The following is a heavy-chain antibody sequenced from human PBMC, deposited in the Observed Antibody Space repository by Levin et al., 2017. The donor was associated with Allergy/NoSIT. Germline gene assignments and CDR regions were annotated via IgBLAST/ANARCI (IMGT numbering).Heavy chain of an antibody. V-gene: IGHV2-5*02. J-gene: IGHJ4*02. D-gene: IGHD6-19*01. CDR2: IYWDDDK. Sequence: SGPTLVKPPQTLTLTCTFSGFSLSTSGVGVGWIRQPPGKALEWLALIYWDDDKRYSPSLKSRLTITKDTSKNQVVLTMTNMDPVDTATYYCAHRTYWLGLVYFDYWGQGTLVTVSS. CDR3: AHRTYWLGLVYFDY. CDR1: GFSLSTSGVG.